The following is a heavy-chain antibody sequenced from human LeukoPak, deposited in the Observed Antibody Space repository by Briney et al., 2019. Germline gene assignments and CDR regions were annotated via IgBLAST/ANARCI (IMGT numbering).Heavy chain of an antibody. CDR2: MKQDGSEK. CDR1: GFTFSNYW. CDR3: ARGYYYGSGTYLSPYFDY. J-gene: IGHJ4*02. D-gene: IGHD3-10*01. Sequence: PGGALRLSCAASGFTFSNYWMSWVRQAPGKGLGWVANMKQDGSEKYYVDSVKGRVTISRDNAKNSLYLQMHSLRAEDTALYYCARGYYYGSGTYLSPYFDYWGQGTLVTVSS. V-gene: IGHV3-7*01.